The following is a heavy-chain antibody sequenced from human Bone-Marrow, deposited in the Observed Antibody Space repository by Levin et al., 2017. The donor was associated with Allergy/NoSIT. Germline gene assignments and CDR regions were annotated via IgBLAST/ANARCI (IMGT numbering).Heavy chain of an antibody. D-gene: IGHD1-20*01. Sequence: KVSCQGSGFNFISYWIAWVRQMPGKGLEWMGRIDPSDSYTNYNPSFEGHIAISADKSTNTAYLQWSRLEASDTAIYYCARLVDNCGNNIFDSWGQGTLVTVSS. J-gene: IGHJ5*01. CDR1: GFNFISYW. CDR2: IDPSDSYT. CDR3: ARLVDNCGNNIFDS. V-gene: IGHV5-10-1*01.